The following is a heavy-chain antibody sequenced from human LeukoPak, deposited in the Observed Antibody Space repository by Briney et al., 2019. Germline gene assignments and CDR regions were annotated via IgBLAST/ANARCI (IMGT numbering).Heavy chain of an antibody. CDR2: IKQDGSEK. CDR3: ARARWQQLVSL. V-gene: IGHV3-7*01. D-gene: IGHD6-13*01. J-gene: IGHJ3*01. CDR1: GFTFSSYW. Sequence: GGSLRLSCADSGFTFSSYWMSWVRQAPGKGLEWVANIKQDGSEKYYVDSVKGRFTISRDNAKNSLYLQMNSLRAEDTAVYYCARARWQQLVSLWRQGTMVTVSS.